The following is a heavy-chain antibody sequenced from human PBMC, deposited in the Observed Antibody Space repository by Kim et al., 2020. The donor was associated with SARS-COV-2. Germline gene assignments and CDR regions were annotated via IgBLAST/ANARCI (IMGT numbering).Heavy chain of an antibody. J-gene: IGHJ5*02. CDR1: GGSISSYY. V-gene: IGHV4-59*01. Sequence: SETLSLTCTVSGGSISSYYWSWIRQPPGKGLEWIGYIFYSGSTNYNPSLKSRVTISVDTSKNQFSLKLSSVTAADTAVYYCARDSGPYSSGWYVGFDPWGQGTLVTVSS. D-gene: IGHD6-19*01. CDR2: IFYSGST. CDR3: ARDSGPYSSGWYVGFDP.